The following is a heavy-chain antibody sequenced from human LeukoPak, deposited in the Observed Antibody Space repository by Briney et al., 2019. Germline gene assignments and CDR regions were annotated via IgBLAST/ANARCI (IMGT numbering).Heavy chain of an antibody. V-gene: IGHV4-39*01. Sequence: SETLSLTCTVSGGSISSSSYYWGWIRQPPGKGLEWIGSIYYSGSTYYNPSLKSRVTISVDTSKNQFSLKLSSVTAADTAVYYCARRGRTDWLLYWFDYWGQGTLVTVSS. D-gene: IGHD3-9*01. CDR3: ARRGRTDWLLYWFDY. CDR1: GGSISSSSYY. J-gene: IGHJ4*02. CDR2: IYYSGST.